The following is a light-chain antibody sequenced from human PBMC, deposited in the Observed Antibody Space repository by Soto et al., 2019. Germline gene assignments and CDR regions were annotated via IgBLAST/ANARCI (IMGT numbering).Light chain of an antibody. CDR2: EGS. J-gene: IGKJ4*01. V-gene: IGKV3-11*01. CDR1: QSVSGH. Sequence: EIVLIQSPATLSLSPGERATLSCRGTQSVSGHLAWYQQKPGQAPRLLIYEGSNRATGIPARFSGSGSGTAFNLTISSLEPEGFAVYYCQQRNNWPLTFGGGTKVEV. CDR3: QQRNNWPLT.